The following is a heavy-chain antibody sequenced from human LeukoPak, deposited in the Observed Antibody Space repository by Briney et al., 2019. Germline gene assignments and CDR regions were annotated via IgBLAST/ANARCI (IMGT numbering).Heavy chain of an antibody. Sequence: GGSLRLSCEASGFTFSSYWMSWVRQAPGKGLEWVANIKQDGSEKYYVDSVKGRFTISRDNAKNSLYLQMNSLRAEDTAVYYCARDNQEIAVAGGDYWGQGTLVTVSS. CDR3: ARDNQEIAVAGGDY. CDR2: IKQDGSEK. CDR1: GFTFSSYW. V-gene: IGHV3-7*01. J-gene: IGHJ4*02. D-gene: IGHD6-19*01.